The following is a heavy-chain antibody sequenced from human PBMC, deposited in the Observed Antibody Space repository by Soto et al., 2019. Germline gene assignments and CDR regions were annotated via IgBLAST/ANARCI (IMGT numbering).Heavy chain of an antibody. CDR1: GGTFSSYA. CDR3: ARDQITMVRGVTVYYYYYGMDV. V-gene: IGHV1-69*13. CDR2: IIPIFGTA. J-gene: IGHJ6*02. Sequence: SVKVSCKASGGTFSSYAISWVRQAPGQGLEWMGGIIPIFGTANYAQKFQGRVTITADESTSTAYMELSSLRSEDTAVYYCARDQITMVRGVTVYYYYYGMDVWGQGTTVTV. D-gene: IGHD3-10*01.